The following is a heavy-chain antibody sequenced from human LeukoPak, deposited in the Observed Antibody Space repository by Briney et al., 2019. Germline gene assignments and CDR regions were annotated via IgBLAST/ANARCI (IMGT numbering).Heavy chain of an antibody. J-gene: IGHJ5*02. V-gene: IGHV4-59*08. CDR2: IYYSGST. CDR3: ARSPGWFDP. Sequence: SETLSLTCAVYGGSFSGYYWSWIRQPPGKGLEWIGYIYYSGSTDYNPSLKSRVTISVDTSKNQLSLKLSSVTAADTAVYYCARSPGWFDPWGQGTLVTVSS. D-gene: IGHD3-10*01. CDR1: GGSFSGYY.